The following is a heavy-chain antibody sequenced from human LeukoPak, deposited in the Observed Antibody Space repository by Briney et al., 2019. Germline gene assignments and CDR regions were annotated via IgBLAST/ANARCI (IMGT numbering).Heavy chain of an antibody. CDR1: GGSFSGYY. V-gene: IGHV4-34*01. D-gene: IGHD2-21*02. CDR3: ASAAYCGGDCYPSSRFDY. CDR2: INHSGST. Sequence: PSETLSLTCAVYGGSFSGYYWSWIRQPPGKGLEWIGEINHSGSTNYNPSLKSRVTISVDTSKNQFSLKLSSVTAADTAVYYCASAAYCGGDCYPSSRFDYWGQGTLVTVSS. J-gene: IGHJ4*02.